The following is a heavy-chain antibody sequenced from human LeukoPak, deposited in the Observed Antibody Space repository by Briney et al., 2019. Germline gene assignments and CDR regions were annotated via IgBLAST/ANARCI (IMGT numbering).Heavy chain of an antibody. CDR2: IGYTGDT. Sequence: SETLSLTCTVSGGSISSGAYYWSWVRQLPEKGLDWIGYIGYTGDTYYNPSLRSRVTISIDTSKTQFSLRLSSLTAADTAVYYCARSPPYDSSGYYGPGAFDIWGQGTMVTVSS. V-gene: IGHV4-31*03. CDR1: GGSISSGAYY. D-gene: IGHD3-22*01. J-gene: IGHJ3*02. CDR3: ARSPPYDSSGYYGPGAFDI.